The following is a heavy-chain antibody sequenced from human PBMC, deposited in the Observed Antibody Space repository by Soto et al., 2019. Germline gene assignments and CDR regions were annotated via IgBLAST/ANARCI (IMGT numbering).Heavy chain of an antibody. V-gene: IGHV3-23*01. CDR3: AKTRGLTGTSHFDY. Sequence: EVQLLESGGGLVQPGGSLRLSCAASGFTFSSYAMSWVRQAPGKGLEWVSGISGSGGSTYYADSVKGRFTISRDNSKNTLYLQMNSLRAEDTALYYCAKTRGLTGTSHFDYWGQGTLVTVSS. CDR1: GFTFSSYA. J-gene: IGHJ4*02. D-gene: IGHD3-10*01. CDR2: ISGSGGST.